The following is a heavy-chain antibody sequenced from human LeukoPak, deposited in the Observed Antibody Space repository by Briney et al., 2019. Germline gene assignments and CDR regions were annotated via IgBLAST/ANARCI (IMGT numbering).Heavy chain of an antibody. D-gene: IGHD4-23*01. CDR1: GVSISTYY. Sequence: SETLSLTCTVSGVSISTYYWSWIRQPPGKGLEWIGYIYYSGNIYYSGNTNYNPSLKSRVTMSVDTSKNQFSLELSSVTAADTAVYYCARGRLGGQYWGQGTLVTVSS. CDR2: IYYSGNIYYSGNT. CDR3: ARGRLGGQY. V-gene: IGHV4-59*08. J-gene: IGHJ4*02.